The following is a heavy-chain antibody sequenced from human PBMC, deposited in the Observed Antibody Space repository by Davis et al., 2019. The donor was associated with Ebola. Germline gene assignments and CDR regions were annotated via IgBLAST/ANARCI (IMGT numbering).Heavy chain of an antibody. CDR1: GYTFSSYA. J-gene: IGHJ5*02. V-gene: IGHV1-69*13. CDR2: IIPIFGTA. CDR3: AREKGDGYNLHWFDP. D-gene: IGHD5-24*01. Sequence: SVKVSCKASGYTFSSYAISWVRQAPGQGLEWMGGIIPIFGTANYAQKFQGRVTITADESTSTAYMELSSLRSEDTAVYYCAREKGDGYNLHWFDPWGQGTLVTVSS.